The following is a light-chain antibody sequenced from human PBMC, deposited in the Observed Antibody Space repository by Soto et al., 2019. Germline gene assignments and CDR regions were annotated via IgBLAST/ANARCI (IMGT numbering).Light chain of an antibody. J-gene: IGLJ2*01. CDR1: SSNIGAGYD. CDR3: QSYDSSLSGGV. V-gene: IGLV1-40*01. CDR2: GNS. Sequence: QSVLTQPPSVSGAPGQRVTIPCTGSSSNIGAGYDVHWYQQLPGTAPKLLISGNSNRPSGIPDRFSGSKSGTSASLAITGLQVEDEADYYCQSYDSSLSGGVFGGGTTLTVL.